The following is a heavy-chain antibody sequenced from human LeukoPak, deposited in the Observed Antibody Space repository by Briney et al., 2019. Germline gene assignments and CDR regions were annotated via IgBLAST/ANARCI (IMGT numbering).Heavy chain of an antibody. J-gene: IGHJ4*02. CDR1: GGSISSYY. CDR3: ARLGWSGGWLFYFDY. CDR2: VYNSGST. V-gene: IGHV4-59*08. Sequence: SETLSLTCTVSGGSISSYYWSWIRQPPGKGLEWIGYVYNSGSTKYNPSLKSRVTISVDTSKNQFSPKLTSVTAADTAVYYCARLGWSGGWLFYFDYWGQGTLVTVSS. D-gene: IGHD6-25*01.